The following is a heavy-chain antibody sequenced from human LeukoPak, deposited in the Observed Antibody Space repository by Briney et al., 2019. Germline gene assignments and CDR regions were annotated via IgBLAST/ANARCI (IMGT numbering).Heavy chain of an antibody. Sequence: GGSLRLSCAASGFTFSSYSMNWVRQAPGKGLEWVSSISSSSSYIYYADSVKGRFTISRDNAKDSLYLQMNSLRAEDTAVYYCARVPLVATTRPPYGMDVWGQGTTVTVSS. V-gene: IGHV3-21*01. CDR1: GFTFSSYS. D-gene: IGHD5-12*01. CDR3: ARVPLVATTRPPYGMDV. J-gene: IGHJ6*02. CDR2: ISSSSSYI.